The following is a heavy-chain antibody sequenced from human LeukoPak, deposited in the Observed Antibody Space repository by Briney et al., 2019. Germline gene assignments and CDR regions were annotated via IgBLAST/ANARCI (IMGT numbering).Heavy chain of an antibody. CDR1: GGSISSYY. CDR3: ARSFTRITMVRGRGDWFDP. J-gene: IGHJ5*02. V-gene: IGHV4-59*08. CDR2: IYYSGST. D-gene: IGHD3-10*01. Sequence: SETLSLTCTVSGGSISSYYWSWIRQTPGKGLEWIGYIYYSGSTNYNPSLKSRVTISVDTSKNQFSLKLSSVTAADTAVYYCARSFTRITMVRGRGDWFDPWGQGTLVTVSS.